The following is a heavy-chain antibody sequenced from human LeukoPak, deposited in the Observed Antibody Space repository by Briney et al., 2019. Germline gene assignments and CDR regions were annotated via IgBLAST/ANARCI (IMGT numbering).Heavy chain of an antibody. Sequence: SETLSLTCTVSGGSISNYYWSWIRQPPGKGLEWVGYMSTRGSTNYNPALKSRVTISLDTSKNQFSLKLRSMTAADTAVYYCARLKGGGFSGYDTGVYIFDYWGQGTLVTVSS. CDR2: MSTRGST. CDR1: GGSISNYY. D-gene: IGHD5-12*01. J-gene: IGHJ4*02. V-gene: IGHV4-4*09. CDR3: ARLKGGGFSGYDTGVYIFDY.